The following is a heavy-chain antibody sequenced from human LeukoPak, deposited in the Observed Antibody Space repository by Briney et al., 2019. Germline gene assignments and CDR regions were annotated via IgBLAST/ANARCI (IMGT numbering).Heavy chain of an antibody. V-gene: IGHV1-18*04. Sequence: ASVKVSCKTSGYSFTGYYIHWVRQAPGQGLEWMGWISAYNGNTNYAQRLQGRVTMTTDTSTSTAYMELRSPTSDDTAVYYCARVPSGGPFDYWGQGTLVTVSS. CDR2: ISAYNGNT. CDR3: ARVPSGGPFDY. J-gene: IGHJ4*02. D-gene: IGHD2-15*01. CDR1: GYSFTGYY.